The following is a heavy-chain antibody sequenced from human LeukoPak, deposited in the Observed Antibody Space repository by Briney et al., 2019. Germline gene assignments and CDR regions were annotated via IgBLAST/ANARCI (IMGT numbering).Heavy chain of an antibody. CDR3: ARDLDRYSDAFDI. V-gene: IGHV4-59*12. CDR2: IYYSGST. D-gene: IGHD1-26*01. CDR1: GGSISSYY. J-gene: IGHJ3*02. Sequence: SETLSLTCTVSGGSISSYYWSWIRQPPGKGLEWIGSIYYSGSTYYNPSLKSRVTISVDTSKNQFSLKLSSVTAADTAVYYCARDLDRYSDAFDIWGQGTMVTVSS.